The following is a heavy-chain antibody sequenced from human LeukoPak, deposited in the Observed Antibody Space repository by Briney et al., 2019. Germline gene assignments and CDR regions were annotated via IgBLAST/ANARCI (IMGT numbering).Heavy chain of an antibody. CDR3: ARGNRRYYYDSSGYGRSKKAKNYYYYGMDV. V-gene: IGHV4-34*01. J-gene: IGHJ6*02. CDR2: INHSGST. Sequence: NPSETLSLTCAVYGGSFSGYYWSWIRQPPGKGLEWIGEINHSGSTNYNPSLKSRVTISVDTSKNQFSLKLSSVTAADTAVYYCARGNRRYYYDSSGYGRSKKAKNYYYYGMDVWGQGTTVTVSS. D-gene: IGHD3-22*01. CDR1: GGSFSGYY.